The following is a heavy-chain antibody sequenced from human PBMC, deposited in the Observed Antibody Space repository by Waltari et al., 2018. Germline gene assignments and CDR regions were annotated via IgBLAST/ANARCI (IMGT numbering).Heavy chain of an antibody. CDR3: ASDRGRWLYLDS. D-gene: IGHD5-12*01. Sequence: QLQLQESGPGLVKPSGTLSLTCGVSGDSMSSTYWWSWVRQPPGKGLEWIGHVYGGGKTNYNPPLARLVSVALDTYMKQFSLSVTSATAGDTAVYYCASDRGRWLYLDSWGPGLLVTVSP. J-gene: IGHJ4*02. V-gene: IGHV4-28*03. CDR2: VYGGGKT. CDR1: GDSMSSTYW.